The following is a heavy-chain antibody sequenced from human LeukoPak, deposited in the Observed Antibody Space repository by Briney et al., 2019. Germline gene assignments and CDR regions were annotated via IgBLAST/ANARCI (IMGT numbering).Heavy chain of an antibody. CDR2: MNPNGGNT. CDR1: GYTFAIYD. D-gene: IGHD3-9*01. Sequence: ASVTVSFTASGYTFAIYDINWVRQAPGQGLEWMGWMNPNGGNTGYAQKFQGRVTITRNTSISTAYMELSSLRSEDTAVYYCARGILTGYFASVDYWGQGTLVTVSS. V-gene: IGHV1-8*01. J-gene: IGHJ4*02. CDR3: ARGILTGYFASVDY.